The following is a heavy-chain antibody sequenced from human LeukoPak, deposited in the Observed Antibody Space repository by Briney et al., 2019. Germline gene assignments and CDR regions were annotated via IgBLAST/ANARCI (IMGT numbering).Heavy chain of an antibody. D-gene: IGHD3-10*02. Sequence: PGGSLRLSCATSGFTFTTFWMHWVRQAPGKGLVWVSRINHDGSSTNYADSVKGRFTISRDNAKNSLYLQMNSLRAEDTAVYYCAELDITMIGGVWGKGTTVTISS. J-gene: IGHJ6*04. CDR1: GFTFTTFW. CDR3: AELDITMIGGV. V-gene: IGHV3-74*01. CDR2: INHDGSST.